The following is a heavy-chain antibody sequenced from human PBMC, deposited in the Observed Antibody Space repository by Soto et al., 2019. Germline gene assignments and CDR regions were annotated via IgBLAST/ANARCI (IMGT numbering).Heavy chain of an antibody. J-gene: IGHJ6*02. CDR3: ARGPILVPAVVV. CDR2: INAGNGNT. CDR1: GYTFTSYA. D-gene: IGHD2-2*01. Sequence: ASVKVSCKASGYTFTSYAMHWVRQAPGQRLEWMGWINAGNGNTKYSQKFQGRVTITRDTSASTAYMGLSSLRSEDTAVYYCARGPILVPAVVVWGQGTTVTFSS. V-gene: IGHV1-3*01.